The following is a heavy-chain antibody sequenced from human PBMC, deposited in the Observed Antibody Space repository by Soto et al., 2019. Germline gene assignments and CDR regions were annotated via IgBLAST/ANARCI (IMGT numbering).Heavy chain of an antibody. J-gene: IGHJ4*02. V-gene: IGHV3-23*01. CDR1: GFAFSSYA. D-gene: IGHD6-13*01. CDR3: ARHTSSWRPFEY. Sequence: GGSLRLSCAASGFAFSSYAMSWVRQAPGKGLEWVSTISGSGGSTYYADFVKGQFTISGDNSKNTLYLQLNSLRAEDTAVYYCARHTSSWRPFEYWGQGTLVTVSS. CDR2: ISGSGGST.